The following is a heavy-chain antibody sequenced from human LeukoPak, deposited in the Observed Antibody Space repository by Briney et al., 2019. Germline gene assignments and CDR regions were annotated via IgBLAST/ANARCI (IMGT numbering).Heavy chain of an antibody. J-gene: IGHJ4*02. CDR3: ARDHDDSSGYYLDY. CDR2: IYHSGST. V-gene: IGHV4-4*02. CDR1: GGSISSSNW. Sequence: SETLSLTCAVSGGSISSSNWWSWVRQPPGKGLEWIGEIYHSGSTNYNPSPKSRVTISVDKSKNQFSLKLSSVTAADTAVYYCARDHDDSSGYYLDYWGQGTLVTVSS. D-gene: IGHD3-22*01.